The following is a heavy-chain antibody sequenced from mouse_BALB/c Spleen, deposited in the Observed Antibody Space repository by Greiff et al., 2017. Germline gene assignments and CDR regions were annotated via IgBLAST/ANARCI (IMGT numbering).Heavy chain of an antibody. V-gene: IGHV1-9*01. CDR1: GYTFSSYW. CDR3: ARRDGNYAMDY. Sequence: LQESGAELMKPGASVKISCKATGYTFSSYWIEWVKQRPGHGLEWIGEILPGSGSTNYNEKFKGKATFTADTSSNTAYMQLSSLTSEDSAVYYCARRDGNYAMDYWGQGTSVTVSS. J-gene: IGHJ4*01. D-gene: IGHD1-1*01. CDR2: ILPGSGST.